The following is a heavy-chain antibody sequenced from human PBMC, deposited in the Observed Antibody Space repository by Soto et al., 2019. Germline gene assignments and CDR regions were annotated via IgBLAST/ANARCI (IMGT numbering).Heavy chain of an antibody. V-gene: IGHV4-38-2*01. CDR3: ARTGGGYFKFDY. D-gene: IGHD3-10*01. CDR2: IYHSGAT. J-gene: IGHJ4*02. CDR1: GYSINSDYY. Sequence: PSETLSLTCAVSGYSINSDYYWGWIRQPPGKGLEWIGSIYHSGATFYNPSLKSRVTISVDTSRNQFSLKLPSVTAADTAVYHCARTGGGYFKFDYWGQGTLVTVSS.